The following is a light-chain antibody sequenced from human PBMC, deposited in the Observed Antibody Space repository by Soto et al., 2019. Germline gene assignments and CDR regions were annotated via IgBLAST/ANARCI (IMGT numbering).Light chain of an antibody. J-gene: IGLJ2*01. V-gene: IGLV2-8*01. CDR1: SSDVGGYNY. CDR3: SSFRSLSNTTFTVL. Sequence: QSALTQPPSASGSPGQSVTISCTGTSSDVGGYNYVSWYQQHPGKAPKLMIYEVSKRPSGVPNRFSGSKSGNTASLTISGLQAEDEADYYCSSFRSLSNTTFTVLFGGGTKLTVL. CDR2: EVS.